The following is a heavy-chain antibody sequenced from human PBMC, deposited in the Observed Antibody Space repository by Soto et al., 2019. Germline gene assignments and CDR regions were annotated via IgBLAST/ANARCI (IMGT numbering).Heavy chain of an antibody. Sequence: QVQLVQSGAEEKKPGASVKVSCKASGYTFTGYAMHWVRQAPGQRLEWMGWINAGNGNTKYSQKFQGRVTITRDTCASTAYRELSRLRSEDTAVYYCARAVAVAADFDYRGQGTLVTVSS. D-gene: IGHD6-19*01. CDR2: INAGNGNT. J-gene: IGHJ4*02. CDR3: ARAVAVAADFDY. CDR1: GYTFTGYA. V-gene: IGHV1-3*05.